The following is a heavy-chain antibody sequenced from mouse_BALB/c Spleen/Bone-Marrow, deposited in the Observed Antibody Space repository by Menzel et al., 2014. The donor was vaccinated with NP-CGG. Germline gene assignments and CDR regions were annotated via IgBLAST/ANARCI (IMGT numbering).Heavy chain of an antibody. CDR3: AREGGYYNALDF. CDR1: GYTFTDYN. CDR2: IYPYNGGT. J-gene: IGHJ4*01. Sequence: EVQLQESGPELVRPGASVKISCKASGYTFTDYNMHWVKQSHGKSLEWIGYIYPYNGGTGYNQKFKSKATLTVDTSSSTAYMELRSLTSEDSAVYCCAREGGYYNALDFWGQGTSVTVSS. V-gene: IGHV1S29*02. D-gene: IGHD2-2*01.